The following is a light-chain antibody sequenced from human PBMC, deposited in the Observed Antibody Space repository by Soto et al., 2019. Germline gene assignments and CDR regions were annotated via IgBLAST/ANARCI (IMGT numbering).Light chain of an antibody. CDR2: EGS. V-gene: IGLV2-23*03. CDR3: CSCAGSSTFVVV. Sequence: QSALTQPASVSGSPGQSITISCTGTSSDVGSYNLVSWYQQHPGKAPKLMIYEGSKRPSGVSNRFSGSKSGNTASPTISGLQAEDEADYYCCSCAGSSTFVVVFGGGTKLTVL. CDR1: SSDVGSYNL. J-gene: IGLJ2*01.